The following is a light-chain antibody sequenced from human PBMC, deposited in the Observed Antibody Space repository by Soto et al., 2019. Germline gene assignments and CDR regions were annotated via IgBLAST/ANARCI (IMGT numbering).Light chain of an antibody. V-gene: IGLV1-40*01. CDR2: GNS. CDR1: SSNIGAGYD. Sequence: QSVLTQPPSVSGAPGQRVTISFTGSSSNIGAGYDVHWYQQRPGTAPKLLIYGNSNRPSGVPDRFSGSKSGTSASLAITGLQAEDEADYYCQSYDSSLSGWVFGGGTKVTVL. J-gene: IGLJ3*02. CDR3: QSYDSSLSGWV.